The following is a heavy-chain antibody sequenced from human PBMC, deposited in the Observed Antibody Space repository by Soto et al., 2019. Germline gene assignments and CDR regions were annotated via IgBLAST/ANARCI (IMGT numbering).Heavy chain of an antibody. Sequence: GGSLRLSCAASGFTFSNCWMTWVRQAPGKGLEWVANIKQDGSDKYYMDSVKGRFTISRDNAKNSLYLQMNSLRVEDTAVYYCARETGLRFLEWSYGMDVWGQGTTVTVS. D-gene: IGHD3-3*01. J-gene: IGHJ6*02. CDR2: IKQDGSDK. CDR1: GFTFSNCW. V-gene: IGHV3-7*03. CDR3: ARETGLRFLEWSYGMDV.